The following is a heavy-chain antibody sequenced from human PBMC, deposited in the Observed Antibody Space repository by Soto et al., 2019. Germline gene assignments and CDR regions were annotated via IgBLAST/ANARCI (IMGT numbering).Heavy chain of an antibody. V-gene: IGHV3-23*01. CDR2: ISGSGGST. D-gene: IGHD3-22*01. J-gene: IGHJ4*02. Sequence: GGSLRLSCAASGFTFSSYAMSWVRQAPGKGLEWVSAISGSGGSTYYADSVKGRFTISRDNSKNTLYLQMNSLRAEDTAVYYCAKASRITMIVVVIPFDYWGQGTLVTVSS. CDR3: AKASRITMIVVVIPFDY. CDR1: GFTFSSYA.